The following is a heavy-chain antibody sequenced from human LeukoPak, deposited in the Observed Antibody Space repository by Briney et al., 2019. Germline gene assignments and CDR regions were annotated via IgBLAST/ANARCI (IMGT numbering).Heavy chain of an antibody. V-gene: IGHV4-4*07. J-gene: IGHJ4*02. CDR2: IYTSGST. D-gene: IGHD6-13*01. CDR3: ARDLRGGSSSWFFDY. CDR1: GGSISSYY. Sequence: PSETLSLTCTVSGGSISSYYWSWIRHPAGKGLEWIGRIYTSGSTNYNPSLKSRVTMSVDTSKNQFSLKLSSVTAADTAVYYCARDLRGGSSSWFFDYWGQGTLVTVSS.